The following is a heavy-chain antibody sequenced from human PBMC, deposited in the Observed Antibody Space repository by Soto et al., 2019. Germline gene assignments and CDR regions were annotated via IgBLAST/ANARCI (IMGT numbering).Heavy chain of an antibody. CDR1: GGSIGSYY. CDR2: IYYSGST. V-gene: IGHV4-59*08. CDR3: ARGGWRQIDY. J-gene: IGHJ4*02. D-gene: IGHD3-3*01. Sequence: QVQLQESGPGLVKPSETLSLTCSVSGGSIGSYYWSWIRQPPGKGLEWIGYIYYSGSTNYNPSLKSRVTISVDTSKNQFSLKLSSVTAADIAVYYCARGGWRQIDYWGQGTLVTVSS.